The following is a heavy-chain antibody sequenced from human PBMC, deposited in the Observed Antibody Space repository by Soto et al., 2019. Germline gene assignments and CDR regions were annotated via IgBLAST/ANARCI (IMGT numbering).Heavy chain of an antibody. CDR2: IYYSGST. J-gene: IGHJ6*02. V-gene: IGHV4-31*03. CDR1: GGSISSGVYY. D-gene: IGHD6-13*01. CDR3: ARARAAAAGSHYYYYYGMDV. Sequence: SETLSLTCTVSGGSISSGVYYWSWIRQHPGKGLEWIGYIYYSGSTYYNPSLKSRVTISVDTSKNQFSLKLSSVTAADTAVCYCARARAAAAGSHYYYYYGMDVWGQGTTVTVSS.